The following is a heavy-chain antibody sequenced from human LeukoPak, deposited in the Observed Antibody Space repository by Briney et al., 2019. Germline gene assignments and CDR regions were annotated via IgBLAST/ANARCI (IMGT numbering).Heavy chain of an antibody. D-gene: IGHD2-21*02. V-gene: IGHV3-48*03. J-gene: IGHJ4*02. Sequence: AGGSLRLSCAASGFTFSSYEMNWVRQAPGKGLEWVSYISSSGSTIYYADSVKGRFTISRDNAKNSLYLQMNSLRAEDTAVYYCARDPVLLRFDYWSQGTLVTVSS. CDR3: ARDPVLLRFDY. CDR2: ISSSGSTI. CDR1: GFTFSSYE.